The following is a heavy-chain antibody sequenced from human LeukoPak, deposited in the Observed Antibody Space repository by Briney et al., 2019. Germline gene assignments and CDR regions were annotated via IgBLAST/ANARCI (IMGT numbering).Heavy chain of an antibody. D-gene: IGHD3-3*01. J-gene: IGHJ4*02. CDR2: INPNSGGT. V-gene: IGHV1-2*02. CDR1: GYTFTGYY. CDR3: ARRWDFWSGYYIDY. Sequence: ASVKVSCKASGYTFTGYYMHWVRQAPGQGLEWMGWINPNSGGTNYAQKFQGRVTMTRDTSISTAYMELSRLRSDDTAVYYCARRWDFWSGYYIDYWGQGTLVTVSS.